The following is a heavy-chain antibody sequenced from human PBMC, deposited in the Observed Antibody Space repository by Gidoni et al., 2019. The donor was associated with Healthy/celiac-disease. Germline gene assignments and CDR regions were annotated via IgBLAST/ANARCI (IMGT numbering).Heavy chain of an antibody. J-gene: IGHJ4*02. CDR3: ARGPRIFDY. D-gene: IGHD2-15*01. V-gene: IGHV3-33*01. Sequence: QVQLVESGGGVVQPGRSLRLSCAASGFTFSSYGMHWVRQAPGKGLEWVAVIWYDGSNKYYADSVKGRFTISRDNSKNTLYLQMNSLRAEDTAVYYCARGPRIFDYWGQGTLVTVSS. CDR2: IWYDGSNK. CDR1: GFTFSSYG.